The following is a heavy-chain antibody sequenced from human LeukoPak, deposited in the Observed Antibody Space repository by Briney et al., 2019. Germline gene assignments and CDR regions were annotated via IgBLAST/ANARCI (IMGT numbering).Heavy chain of an antibody. D-gene: IGHD3-22*01. J-gene: IGHJ4*02. Sequence: GGSLRLSCAASGFTFSSYAMSWVRQAPGKGLEWVSAISGSGGSTYYADSVKGRFTISRDNSKNTLYLQMNSLRAEDTAVYYYAKVGLTNAYYYDSSGYYFDYWGQGTLVTVSS. CDR2: ISGSGGST. V-gene: IGHV3-23*01. CDR3: AKVGLTNAYYYDSSGYYFDY. CDR1: GFTFSSYA.